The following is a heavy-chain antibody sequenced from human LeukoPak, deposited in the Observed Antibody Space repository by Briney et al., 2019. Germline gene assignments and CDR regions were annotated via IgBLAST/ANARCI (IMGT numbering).Heavy chain of an antibody. D-gene: IGHD6-19*01. CDR1: GGSISSYY. CDR3: ARVSYSGWYYFDY. Sequence: SQTLSLTCTVSGGSISSYYWSWIRQPPGKGLEWIGYIYYSGSTNYNPSLKSRVTISVDTSKNQFSLKLSSVTAADTAVYYCARVSYSGWYYFDYWGQGTLVTVSS. V-gene: IGHV4-59*01. CDR2: IYYSGST. J-gene: IGHJ4*02.